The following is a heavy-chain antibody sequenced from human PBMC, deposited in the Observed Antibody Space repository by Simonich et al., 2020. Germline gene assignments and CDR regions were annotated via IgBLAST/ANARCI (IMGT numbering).Heavy chain of an antibody. CDR3: AREEANGYSSSWNWFDP. J-gene: IGHJ5*02. CDR1: GYTFTGYY. Sequence: QVQLVQSGAEVKKPGASVQVSCKASGYTFTGYYMHCVRQAPGQGLWWMGCMHPNSCGTNYEQKFQGKVTMTSDTSISTAYMELSRLRSDDTAVYYCAREEANGYSSSWNWFDPWGQGTLVTVSS. D-gene: IGHD6-13*01. V-gene: IGHV1-2*02. CDR2: MHPNSCGT.